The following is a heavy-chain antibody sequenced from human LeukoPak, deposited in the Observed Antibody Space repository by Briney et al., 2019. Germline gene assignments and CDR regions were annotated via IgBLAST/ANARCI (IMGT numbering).Heavy chain of an antibody. J-gene: IGHJ4*02. Sequence: ASVKVSCKASGGTFSSYAISWVRQAPGQGLEWMGRIIPILGIANYAQKFQGRVTITADKSTSTAYMELSCLRSEDTAVYYCARSYCSSTSCYYYFDYWGQGTLVTVSS. D-gene: IGHD2-2*01. CDR3: ARSYCSSTSCYYYFDY. CDR1: GGTFSSYA. CDR2: IIPILGIA. V-gene: IGHV1-69*04.